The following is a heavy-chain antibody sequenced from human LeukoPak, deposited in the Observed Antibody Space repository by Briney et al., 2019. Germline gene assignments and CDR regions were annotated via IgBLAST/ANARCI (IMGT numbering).Heavy chain of an antibody. J-gene: IGHJ6*03. D-gene: IGHD2-15*01. CDR3: AKSPTVVVVAATQYYYYYMDV. Sequence: PGGSLRLSCAASGFTFSSYAMSWVRQAPGKGLEWVSAISGSGGSTYYADSVKGRFTISRDNSKNTLYLQMNSLRAEDTAVYYCAKSPTVVVVAATQYYYYYMDVWGKGTTVTVSS. V-gene: IGHV3-23*01. CDR1: GFTFSSYA. CDR2: ISGSGGST.